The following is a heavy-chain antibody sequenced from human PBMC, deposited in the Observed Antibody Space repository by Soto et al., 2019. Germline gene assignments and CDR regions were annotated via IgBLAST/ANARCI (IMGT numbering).Heavy chain of an antibody. CDR2: IIPLFGTA. J-gene: IGHJ6*02. V-gene: IGHV1-69*01. D-gene: IGHD5-18*01. CDR3: ARGDVGTAMVLGDYYDVDG. Sequence: SVKVSCKSSGGTFSIYPITWVRQAPGQGLEWMGGIIPLFGTANNAQKFQGRVTITADESTTTAYMELSSLRSEDTAVYYCARGDVGTAMVLGDYYDVDGWGDGTTETVS. CDR1: GGTFSIYP.